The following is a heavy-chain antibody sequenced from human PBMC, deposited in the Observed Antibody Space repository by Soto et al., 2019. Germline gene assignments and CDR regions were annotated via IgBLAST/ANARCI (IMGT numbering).Heavy chain of an antibody. D-gene: IGHD2-2*01. CDR2: ISGGGGAT. CDR3: AKVRIPIVVVPATIDFDY. J-gene: IGHJ4*02. CDR1: TFTFSTYA. Sequence: PGGSLRLSCAASTFTFSTYAMSWVRQAPGKGLEWVSAISGGGGATYYADSVKGRFTISRDNSKNTLYLQINSLRAEDTAVFYCAKVRIPIVVVPATIDFDYWGLGTLVTVSS. V-gene: IGHV3-23*01.